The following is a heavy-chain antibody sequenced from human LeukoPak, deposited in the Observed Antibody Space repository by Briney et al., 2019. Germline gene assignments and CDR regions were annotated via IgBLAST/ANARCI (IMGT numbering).Heavy chain of an antibody. CDR2: INHSGST. CDR1: GGSFSGYY. Sequence: SQSLSLTCAVYGGSFSGYYWSWIRQPPGKGLEWVGEINHSGSTTYNSSLKSRVTISADTSKNQFSLKLSSVTAADTAVYYCARWAGIVVVPAARGYYYMDVWGKGTTVTVSS. D-gene: IGHD2-2*01. CDR3: ARWAGIVVVPAARGYYYMDV. J-gene: IGHJ6*03. V-gene: IGHV4-34*01.